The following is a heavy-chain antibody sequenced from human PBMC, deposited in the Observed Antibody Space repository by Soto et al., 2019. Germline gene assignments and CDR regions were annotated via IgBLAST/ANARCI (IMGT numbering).Heavy chain of an antibody. CDR3: ARDLAVVYAINPAFDP. V-gene: IGHV1-46*01. Sequence: APVKASCKAPGDTFTSYSMHWVRQAPGQGLEWMGIINPSGGSTSYAQKFQGRVTMTRDTSTSPVYMELSSLSSEDTAVYFCARDLAVVYAINPAFDPCGHGTPV. CDR2: INPSGGST. J-gene: IGHJ5*02. D-gene: IGHD2-8*02. CDR1: GDTFTSYS.